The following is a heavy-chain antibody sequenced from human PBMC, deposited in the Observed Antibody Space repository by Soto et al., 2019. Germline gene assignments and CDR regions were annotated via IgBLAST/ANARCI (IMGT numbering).Heavy chain of an antibody. J-gene: IGHJ4*03. Sequence: GGSLRLSCAASGFTFSGYAMHWVRQAPGKGLEWISGISWSSGSIGYADSVKGRFTISRDNAKNSLYLQMNSLRAEDTALYYCAKQPRPMVSGDDFDIWGQGTLVTVSS. D-gene: IGHD5-18*01. CDR2: ISWSSGSI. CDR1: GFTFSGYA. V-gene: IGHV3-9*01. CDR3: AKQPRPMVSGDDFDI.